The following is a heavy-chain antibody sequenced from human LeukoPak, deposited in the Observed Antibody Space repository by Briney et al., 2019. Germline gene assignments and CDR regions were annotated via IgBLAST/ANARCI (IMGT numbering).Heavy chain of an antibody. V-gene: IGHV3-15*01. CDR1: GFTFSNAW. J-gene: IGHJ4*02. CDR3: TTDSYYYPIIDY. Sequence: PGGSLRLSCAASGFTFSNAWMSWVRQAPGKGLEWVGRIKSKTDGGTTDYAAPVKGRFTISRDDSKNTLYLQMNSLKTEDIAVYYCTTDSYYYPIIDYWGQGTLVTVSS. CDR2: IKSKTDGGTT. D-gene: IGHD3-22*01.